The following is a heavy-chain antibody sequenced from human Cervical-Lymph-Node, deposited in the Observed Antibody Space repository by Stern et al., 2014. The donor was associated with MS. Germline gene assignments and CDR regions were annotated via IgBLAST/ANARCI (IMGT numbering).Heavy chain of an antibody. CDR1: GFTFSNYR. CDR3: GRGGGWKGYFGS. V-gene: IGHV3-30*03. Sequence: VQLVESGGGVVKPGRSLKLSCGASGFTFSNYRMHWVPKVPGKGLVREAVTSYDGSDKYYADSAQDRLTIPRDNLKMTLYSEMSSHITEDTAVYYCGRGGGWKGYFGSWGQGTLVTVSS. D-gene: IGHD6-13*01. CDR2: TSYDGSDK. J-gene: IGHJ5*02.